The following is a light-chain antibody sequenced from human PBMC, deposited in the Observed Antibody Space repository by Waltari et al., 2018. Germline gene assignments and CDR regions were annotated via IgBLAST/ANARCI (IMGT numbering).Light chain of an antibody. Sequence: QSVLTQPPSVSGAPGQRVTISCTGSSSNIGAGYDVHWYQQLPGTAPKLLIIGNSNRPSGVPDRFSGSKSGTSASLAITGLQAEDEADYYCQSYDSSLSAHVVFGGGTKLTVL. V-gene: IGLV1-40*01. CDR2: GNS. CDR3: QSYDSSLSAHVV. J-gene: IGLJ2*01. CDR1: SSNIGAGYD.